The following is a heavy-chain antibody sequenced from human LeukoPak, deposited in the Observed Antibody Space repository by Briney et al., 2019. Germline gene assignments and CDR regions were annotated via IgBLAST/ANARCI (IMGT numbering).Heavy chain of an antibody. CDR3: VRASGSFDY. J-gene: IGHJ4*02. CDR2: IWSDGSNK. D-gene: IGHD3-10*01. CDR1: GFTFSDYG. V-gene: IGHV3-33*01. Sequence: GGSLRLSCAASGFTFSDYGIHWVRRAPGKGLEWVAVIWSDGSNKYYADSVKGRFTISRDNSRKTLYLQMNSLRVEDTAVYYCVRASGSFDYWGQGTLVSVSS.